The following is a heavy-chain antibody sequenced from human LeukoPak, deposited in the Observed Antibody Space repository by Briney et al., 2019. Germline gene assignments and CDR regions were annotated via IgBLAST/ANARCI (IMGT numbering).Heavy chain of an antibody. CDR2: TRNKANSYTT. CDR3: ARELMITFGGVVVNKYYFDY. CDR1: GFTFSDHY. D-gene: IGHD3-16*02. Sequence: GGSLRLSCAASGFTFSDHYMDWVRQAPGKGLEWVGRTRNKANSYTTEYAASVKGRFTISRDDSKNSLYLQMNSLRAEDTAVYYCARELMITFGGVVVNKYYFDYWGQGTLVTVSS. J-gene: IGHJ4*02. V-gene: IGHV3-72*01.